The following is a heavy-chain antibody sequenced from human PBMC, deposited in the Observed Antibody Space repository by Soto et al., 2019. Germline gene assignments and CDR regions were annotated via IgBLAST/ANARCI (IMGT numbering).Heavy chain of an antibody. Sequence: EVRLVESGGGLVQPGGSLRLSCAAFGFTYRSYDMHWVRHVPGKGLEWVSSLGGAGAREYAGSVRGRFTISRDNAKNSLYLKMASLRVADTAVYYCTRATFGVGMDLWGHGTPVTVSS. CDR1: GFTYRSYD. D-gene: IGHD3-10*01. CDR3: TRATFGVGMDL. CDR2: LGGAGAR. J-gene: IGHJ6*02. V-gene: IGHV3-13*01.